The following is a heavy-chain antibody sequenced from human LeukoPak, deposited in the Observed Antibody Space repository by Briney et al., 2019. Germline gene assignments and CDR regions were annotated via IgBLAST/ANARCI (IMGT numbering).Heavy chain of an antibody. D-gene: IGHD3-9*01. CDR1: GFTFTTSA. CDR2: IVVGSGDT. CDR3: ARETDDILTGYYVY. J-gene: IGHJ4*02. Sequence: SVKVSCKASGFTFTTSAVQWVRQARGQRLEWIGWIVVGSGDTDYAQKFQERVTITRDMATSTAYMELRSLRSDDTAVYYCARETDDILTGYYVYWGQGTLVTVSS. V-gene: IGHV1-58*01.